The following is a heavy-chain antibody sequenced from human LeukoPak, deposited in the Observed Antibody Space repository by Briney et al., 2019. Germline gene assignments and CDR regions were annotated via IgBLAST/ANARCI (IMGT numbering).Heavy chain of an antibody. CDR1: GYIFTNYY. D-gene: IGHD2-8*02. CDR2: ISPTGSST. CDR3: AREESGGYFDC. V-gene: IGHV1-46*01. Sequence: GASVKVSCKASGYIFTNYYMHWVRQAPGQGLEWLGLISPTGSSTNYAQKFRGRVTMTRDTSTTTVYMELSSLRSEDTAVYYCAREESGGYFDCWGQGTLVTVSS. J-gene: IGHJ4*02.